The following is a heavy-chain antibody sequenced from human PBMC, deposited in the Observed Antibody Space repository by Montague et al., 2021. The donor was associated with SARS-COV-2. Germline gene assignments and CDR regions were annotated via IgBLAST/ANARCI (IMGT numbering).Heavy chain of an antibody. CDR2: IYYSGST. CDR1: GGSISSSSYY. CDR3: AQGAGSHDTFDI. Sequence: ETLSLTCTVSGGSISSSSYYWGWVRQPPGKGLEWIGSIYYSGSTYYNPSLKSRVTISVDTSKNQFSLNLSSVTAADTAVYYCAQGAGSHDTFDIWGRGTMVTGSS. D-gene: IGHD6-19*01. J-gene: IGHJ3*02. V-gene: IGHV4-39*07.